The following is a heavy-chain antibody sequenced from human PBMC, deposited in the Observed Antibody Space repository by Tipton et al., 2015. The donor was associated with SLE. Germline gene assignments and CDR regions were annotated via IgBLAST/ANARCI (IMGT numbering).Heavy chain of an antibody. V-gene: IGHV3-64*01. CDR2: ISSNGGST. CDR1: GFTFSSYA. CDR3: ASLAYGDYEYFDR. D-gene: IGHD4-17*01. Sequence: SLRLSCAASGFTFSSYAMPWVRQAPGKGREYVSAISSNGGSTYYANSVKGRFTISRDNSKNTLYLQMGSLRAEDMAVYYCASLAYGDYEYFDRWGRGPLVTVSS. J-gene: IGHJ2*01.